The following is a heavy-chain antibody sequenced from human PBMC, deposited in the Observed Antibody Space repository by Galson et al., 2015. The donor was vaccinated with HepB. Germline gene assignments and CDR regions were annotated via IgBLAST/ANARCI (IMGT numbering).Heavy chain of an antibody. V-gene: IGHV2-5*02. Sequence: PALVKPPQTLTLTCTFSGFSLSTSGVGVGWIRQPPGKALEWLALIYWDDDKRYSPSLKSRLTITKDTSKNQVVLTMTNMDPMDTATYYCAHLVGYCSGGSCYSDYYYGMDVWGQGTTVTVSS. CDR2: IYWDDDK. D-gene: IGHD2-15*01. CDR3: AHLVGYCSGGSCYSDYYYGMDV. J-gene: IGHJ6*02. CDR1: GFSLSTSGVG.